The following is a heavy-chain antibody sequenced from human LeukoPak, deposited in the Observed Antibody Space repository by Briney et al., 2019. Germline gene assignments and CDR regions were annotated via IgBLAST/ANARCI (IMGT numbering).Heavy chain of an antibody. CDR3: ARDSGALGV. Sequence: SETLSLTCTVSGYSISSGYYWGWIRQPPGKGLEWIGSIYHSGSTYYNPSLKSRVTISVDTSKNQFSLKLSSVTAADTAVYYCARDSGALGVWGQGTTVTVSS. V-gene: IGHV4-38-2*02. CDR1: GYSISSGYY. D-gene: IGHD7-27*01. CDR2: IYHSGST. J-gene: IGHJ6*02.